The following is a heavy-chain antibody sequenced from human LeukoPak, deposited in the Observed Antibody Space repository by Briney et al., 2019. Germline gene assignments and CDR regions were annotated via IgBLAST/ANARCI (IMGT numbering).Heavy chain of an antibody. CDR1: GYTFTGYY. Sequence: ASVKVSCKASGYTFTGYYMHWVRQAPGQRLEWMGWINPNSGGTNYAQKFQGRVTMTRDTSISTAYMELSRLRSDDTAVYYCARERELRYFDWLLSNNWFDPWGQGTLVTVSS. D-gene: IGHD3-9*01. V-gene: IGHV1-2*02. CDR2: INPNSGGT. J-gene: IGHJ5*02. CDR3: ARERELRYFDWLLSNNWFDP.